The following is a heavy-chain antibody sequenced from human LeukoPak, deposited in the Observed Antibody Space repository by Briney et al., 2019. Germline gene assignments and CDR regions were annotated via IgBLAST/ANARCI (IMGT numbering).Heavy chain of an antibody. V-gene: IGHV4-59*11. D-gene: IGHD3-3*01. Sequence: SETLSLTCTVSGGSISSHYWSWIRQPPGKGLEWIGYIYYSGSTNYNPSLKSRVTISVDTSKSQFSLKLSSVTAADTAVYYCARGPYYDFWSGYFVYWGQGTLVTVSS. CDR2: IYYSGST. CDR3: ARGPYYDFWSGYFVY. CDR1: GGSISSHY. J-gene: IGHJ4*02.